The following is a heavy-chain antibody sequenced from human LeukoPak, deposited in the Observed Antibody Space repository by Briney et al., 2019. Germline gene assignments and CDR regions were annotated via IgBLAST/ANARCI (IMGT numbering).Heavy chain of an antibody. J-gene: IGHJ6*03. Sequence: ASVKVSCKVSGYTLTELSMHWVRQAPGKGLEWMGGFDPEDGETIYAQKFQGRVTMTEDTSTDTAYMELSSLRSEDTAVYYCATALIDSSGYPNYYYYMDVWGKGTTVTVSS. D-gene: IGHD3-22*01. CDR3: ATALIDSSGYPNYYYYMDV. CDR1: GYTLTELS. V-gene: IGHV1-24*01. CDR2: FDPEDGET.